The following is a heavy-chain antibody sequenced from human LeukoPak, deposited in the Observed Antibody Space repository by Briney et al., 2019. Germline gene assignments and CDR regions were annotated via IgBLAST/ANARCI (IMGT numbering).Heavy chain of an antibody. J-gene: IGHJ4*02. V-gene: IGHV4-34*01. CDR3: ARGKNYYDTKKDLDY. CDR1: GGSFSGYY. Sequence: SETLSLTCAVYGGSFSGYYWSWIRQPPGKGLEWIGEINHSGSTNYNPSLKSRVTISVDTSKDQFSLKLSSVTAADTAVYYCARGKNYYDTKKDLDYWGQGTLVTVSS. D-gene: IGHD3-22*01. CDR2: INHSGST.